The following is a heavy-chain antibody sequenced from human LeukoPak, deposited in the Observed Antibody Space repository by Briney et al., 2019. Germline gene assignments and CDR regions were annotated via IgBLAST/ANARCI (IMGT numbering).Heavy chain of an antibody. Sequence: GGSLRLSCAASGFIFSGSAMHWVRQASGKGLEWVGRIRSKANSYATAYAASVKGRFTISRDDSKNTAYLQMNSLKTEDTAVYYCTSPHYYDSSGRGGYWGQGTLVTVSS. CDR2: IRSKANSYAT. D-gene: IGHD3-22*01. CDR1: GFIFSGSA. V-gene: IGHV3-73*01. CDR3: TSPHYYDSSGRGGY. J-gene: IGHJ4*02.